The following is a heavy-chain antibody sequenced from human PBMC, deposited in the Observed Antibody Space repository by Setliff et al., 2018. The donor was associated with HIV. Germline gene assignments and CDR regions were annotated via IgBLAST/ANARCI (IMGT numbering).Heavy chain of an antibody. V-gene: IGHV1-58*01. Sequence: SVKVSCKASGFTFTNSAVQWVRQARGQRLEWIGWIVVGSGNTNYAQKFQERVTITRDMSTSRAYMELSGLRTEDTAVYYCASDPQTGTTSYDAFDIWGQGTVVTVSS. CDR2: IVVGSGNT. J-gene: IGHJ3*02. CDR3: ASDPQTGTTSYDAFDI. CDR1: GFTFTNSA. D-gene: IGHD1-7*01.